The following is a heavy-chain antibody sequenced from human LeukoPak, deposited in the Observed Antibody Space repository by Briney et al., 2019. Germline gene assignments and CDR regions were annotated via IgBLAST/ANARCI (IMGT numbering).Heavy chain of an antibody. CDR3: ARGLGY. Sequence: GGSLRLSCAASGFTFSSYAMHWVRQAPGKGLEWVAVISYDGSNKYYADSVKGRFTISRDNSKNTPYLQMNSLRAEDTAVYYCARGLGYWGQGTLVTVSS. D-gene: IGHD3-16*01. V-gene: IGHV3-30*14. CDR2: ISYDGSNK. CDR1: GFTFSSYA. J-gene: IGHJ4*02.